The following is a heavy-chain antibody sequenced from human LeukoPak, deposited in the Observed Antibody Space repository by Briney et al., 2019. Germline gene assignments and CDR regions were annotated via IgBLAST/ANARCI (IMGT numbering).Heavy chain of an antibody. D-gene: IGHD3-16*01. CDR2: IYSGGST. CDR1: GFTVSNNY. CDR3: ARVKGGDYFDY. Sequence: GGSLRLSRAASGFTVSNNYMSWVRQAPGKGLEWVSVIYSGGSTYYADSVKGRFTISRDNSKNTLYLQMNSLRAEDTAVYYCARVKGGDYFDYWGQGTLVTVSS. V-gene: IGHV3-53*01. J-gene: IGHJ4*02.